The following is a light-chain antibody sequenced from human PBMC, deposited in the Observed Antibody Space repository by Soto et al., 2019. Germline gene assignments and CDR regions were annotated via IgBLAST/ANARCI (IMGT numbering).Light chain of an antibody. Sequence: QSALTQPPSVSGAPGQRVTISCTGSSSNIGAGYDVHWYQQLPGIAPKLLINGNTNRPSGVPDRFSGSKSGTSASLAITGLQAEDEADYYCQSYDSSLSGTHYVSGTGTKVTVL. CDR3: QSYDSSLSGTHYV. CDR1: SSNIGAGYD. CDR2: GNT. J-gene: IGLJ1*01. V-gene: IGLV1-40*01.